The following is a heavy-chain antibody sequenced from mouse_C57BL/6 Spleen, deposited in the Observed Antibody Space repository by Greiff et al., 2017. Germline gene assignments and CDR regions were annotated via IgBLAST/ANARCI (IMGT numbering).Heavy chain of an antibody. J-gene: IGHJ4*01. V-gene: IGHV1-64*01. CDR1: GYTFTSYW. CDR3: ARAGQLRPSYAMDY. Sequence: VQLKQPGAELVKPGASVKLSCKASGYTFTSYWMHWVKQRPGQGLEWIGMIHPNSGSTNYNEKFKSKATLTVDKSSSTAYMQLSSRTSEDSAVYDCARAGQLRPSYAMDYWGQGTSVTVSS. D-gene: IGHD3-2*02. CDR2: IHPNSGST.